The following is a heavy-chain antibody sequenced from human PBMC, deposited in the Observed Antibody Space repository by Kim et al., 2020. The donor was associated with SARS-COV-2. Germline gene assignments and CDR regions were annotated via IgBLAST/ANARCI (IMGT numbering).Heavy chain of an antibody. J-gene: IGHJ4*02. Sequence: GGSLRLSCAASGFTFDDYAMHWVRQAPGKGLEWVSGISWNSGSIGYADSVKGRFTISRDNAKNSLYLQMNSLRAEDTALYYCAKDIFKFGGSYHTVPASHWGQGTLVTVSS. CDR3: AKDIFKFGGSYHTVPASH. CDR2: ISWNSGSI. D-gene: IGHD1-26*01. CDR1: GFTFDDYA. V-gene: IGHV3-9*01.